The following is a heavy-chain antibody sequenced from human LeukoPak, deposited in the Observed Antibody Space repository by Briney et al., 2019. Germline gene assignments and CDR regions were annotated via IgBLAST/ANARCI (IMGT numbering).Heavy chain of an antibody. V-gene: IGHV4-34*01. J-gene: IGHJ6*02. Sequence: SETLSLTCAVYGGSFSGYYWSWIRQPPGKGLEWMGEINHSGSTNYNPSLKSRVTISVDTSKNQFSLKLSSVTAADTAVYYCARVGFTIFGVVYYYYYGMDVWGQGTTVTVSS. CDR1: GGSFSGYY. CDR2: INHSGST. CDR3: ARVGFTIFGVVYYYYYGMDV. D-gene: IGHD3-3*01.